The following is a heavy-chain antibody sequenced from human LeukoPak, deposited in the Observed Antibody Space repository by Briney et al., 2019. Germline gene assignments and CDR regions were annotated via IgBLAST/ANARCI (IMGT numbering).Heavy chain of an antibody. Sequence: GGSLRLSCAASGFIFSNYAMTWVRQAPGKGLEWVAVISYDGSNKYYADSVKGRFTISRDNSKNTLYLQMNSLRAEDTAVYYCARGLVVPAAITLDYWGKGTLVTVSS. J-gene: IGHJ4*02. V-gene: IGHV3-30-3*01. CDR3: ARGLVVPAAITLDY. D-gene: IGHD2-2*02. CDR2: ISYDGSNK. CDR1: GFIFSNYA.